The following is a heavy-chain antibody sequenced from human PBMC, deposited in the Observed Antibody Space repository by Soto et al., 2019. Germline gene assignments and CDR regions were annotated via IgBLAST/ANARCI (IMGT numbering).Heavy chain of an antibody. J-gene: IGHJ6*02. V-gene: IGHV4-31*03. CDR1: GGSISSGGYY. D-gene: IGHD3-10*01. CDR2: IYYSGST. Sequence: QVQLQESGPGLVKPSQTLSLTCTVSGGSISSGGYYWSWIRQHPGKGLEWIGYIYYSGSTYYNPSLKSRVTISVDTSKNQFSLKLSSVTAADTAVYYCARDRRVTMVRGVYYGMDVWGQGTTVTVSS. CDR3: ARDRRVTMVRGVYYGMDV.